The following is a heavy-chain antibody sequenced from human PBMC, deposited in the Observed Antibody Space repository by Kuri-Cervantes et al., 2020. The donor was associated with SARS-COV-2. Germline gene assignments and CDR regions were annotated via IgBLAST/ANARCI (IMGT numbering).Heavy chain of an antibody. D-gene: IGHD1-26*01. CDR3: TRWRVGAKT. Sequence: LSLTCAASGFTFSSYEMNWVRQTPGKGLEWVSYISSTGDTIYYADSVKGRSTVSRDNAKNSLYLQMNSLRAEDTAVYYCTRWRVGAKTWGQGTLVTVSS. CDR1: GFTFSSYE. J-gene: IGHJ4*02. V-gene: IGHV3-48*03. CDR2: ISSTGDTI.